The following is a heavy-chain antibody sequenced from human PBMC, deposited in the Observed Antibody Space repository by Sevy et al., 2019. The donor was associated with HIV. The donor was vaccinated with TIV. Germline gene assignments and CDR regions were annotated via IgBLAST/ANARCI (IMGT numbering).Heavy chain of an antibody. CDR2: IWNHGSNK. CDR3: ARDVRGEGIRPGDLDY. Sequence: GESLKISCAASGFTFSSYGMQWVRQAPGKGLGWVAVIWNHGSNKYYADSVKGRFTTSRDNSSNTLFLQMNSLRAEDTAVYYCARDVRGEGIRPGDLDYWGQRTLVTVSS. V-gene: IGHV3-33*01. J-gene: IGHJ4*02. D-gene: IGHD3-10*02. CDR1: GFTFSSYG.